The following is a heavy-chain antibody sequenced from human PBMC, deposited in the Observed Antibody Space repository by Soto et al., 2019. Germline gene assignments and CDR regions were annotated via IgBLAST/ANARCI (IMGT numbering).Heavy chain of an antibody. J-gene: IGHJ3*02. Sequence: QVQLVQSGTEVKKPGASVKVSCKASCYTFTSYGISWVRQAPGQGLEWMGWINAYNGNTNYAQKLQGRVTMTTDTSTSAAYMELRILRSDDTVVYYCAINMVRVVEAFDIWGQGTMVTVSS. V-gene: IGHV1-18*01. CDR1: CYTFTSYG. D-gene: IGHD3-10*01. CDR2: INAYNGNT. CDR3: AINMVRVVEAFDI.